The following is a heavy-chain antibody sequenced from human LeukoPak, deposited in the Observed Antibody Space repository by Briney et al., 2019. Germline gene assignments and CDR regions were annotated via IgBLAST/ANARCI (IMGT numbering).Heavy chain of an antibody. V-gene: IGHV1-18*01. Sequence: ASVKVSCKASGYTFTSFGISWVRQAPGQGLEWMGWISANTGNTHYVQRFQDRVTMTTDTSTSTAYMELRSLGSDDTAVYYCARNGGYGSGWYNIDCWGQGTMVTVSS. CDR2: ISANTGNT. D-gene: IGHD6-19*01. CDR1: GYTFTSFG. CDR3: ARNGGYGSGWYNIDC. J-gene: IGHJ4*02.